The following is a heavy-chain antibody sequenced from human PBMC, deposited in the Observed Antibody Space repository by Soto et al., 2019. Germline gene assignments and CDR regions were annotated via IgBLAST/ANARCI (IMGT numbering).Heavy chain of an antibody. CDR3: ARDGSTSSYSHDYPGMDV. V-gene: IGHV3-7*01. D-gene: IGHD5-18*01. Sequence: EVQLVESGGGLVQPGGSLRLSCAASGFTFRTYWLSWVRQVPGNGLEWVANINLDGSEKNYVDSVKGRFTIARDNARNSLYLQMITLRADYPALYYSARDGSTSSYSHDYPGMDVWGQETTVSVSS. CDR2: INLDGSEK. J-gene: IGHJ6*02. CDR1: GFTFRTYW.